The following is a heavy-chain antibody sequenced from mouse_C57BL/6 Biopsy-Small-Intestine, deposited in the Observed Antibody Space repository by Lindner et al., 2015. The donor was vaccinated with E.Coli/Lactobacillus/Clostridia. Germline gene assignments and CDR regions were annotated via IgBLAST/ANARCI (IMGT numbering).Heavy chain of an antibody. Sequence: VQLQESGAELVRPGASVKLSCKASGYTFTDYYINWMRQRPGQGLEWIARIYPGSGNTYYNEKFKGKATLTAEKSSSTAYMQLSSLTSEDSAVYFCARAYPEEAMDYWGQGTSVTVSS. D-gene: IGHD6-5*01. J-gene: IGHJ4*01. CDR2: IYPGSGNT. CDR1: GYTFTDYY. V-gene: IGHV1-76*01. CDR3: ARAYPEEAMDY.